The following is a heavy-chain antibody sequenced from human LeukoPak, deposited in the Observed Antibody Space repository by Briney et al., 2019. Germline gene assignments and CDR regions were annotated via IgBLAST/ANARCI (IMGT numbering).Heavy chain of an antibody. CDR1: GGSFSGYY. CDR3: ARTPRKVTTYYYGMDV. Sequence: SETLSLTCAVYGGSFSGYYWSWMRQPPGKGLEWIGEINHSGSTNYNPSLKSRVTISVDTSKNQFSLKLSSVTAADTAVYYCARTPRKVTTYYYGMDVWGKGTTVTVSS. J-gene: IGHJ6*04. CDR2: INHSGST. D-gene: IGHD4-17*01. V-gene: IGHV4-34*01.